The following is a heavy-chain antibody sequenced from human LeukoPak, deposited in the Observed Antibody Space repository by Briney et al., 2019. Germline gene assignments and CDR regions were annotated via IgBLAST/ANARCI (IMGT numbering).Heavy chain of an antibody. CDR2: ISYDGSNK. J-gene: IGHJ4*02. D-gene: IGHD3-3*01. CDR3: AKDRDITVFGVVKPRGFDY. V-gene: IGHV3-30-3*01. Sequence: PGGSLRLSCAASGFTFSSYAMHWVRQAPGKGLEWVAVISYDGSNKYYADSVKGRFTISRDNSKNTLYLQMNSLRAEDTAVYYCAKDRDITVFGVVKPRGFDYWGQGTLVTVSS. CDR1: GFTFSSYA.